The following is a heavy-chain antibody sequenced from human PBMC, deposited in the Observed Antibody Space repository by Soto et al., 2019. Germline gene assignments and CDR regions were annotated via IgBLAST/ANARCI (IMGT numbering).Heavy chain of an antibody. D-gene: IGHD2-2*01. Sequence: QVQLVQSGAEVRRPGTSVMVSCKTSGYTFTDYDINWVRQATGQGLEWMGWMNPNSGNTGYAQKFQGRVSMTRNTATSTAYMELSSLRSDDTAIYYCARGSSTHNPVWGQGTMVTGSS. CDR1: GYTFTDYD. CDR2: MNPNSGNT. CDR3: ARGSSTHNPV. J-gene: IGHJ3*01. V-gene: IGHV1-8*01.